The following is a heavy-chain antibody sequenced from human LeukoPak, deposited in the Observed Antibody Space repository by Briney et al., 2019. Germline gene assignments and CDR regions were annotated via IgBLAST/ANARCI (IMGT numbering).Heavy chain of an antibody. D-gene: IGHD2-15*01. J-gene: IGHJ4*02. CDR3: AREVEGLVY. CDR1: GYTFTSYD. CDR2: MNPNSANT. V-gene: IGHV1-8*02. Sequence: ASVKVSCKASGYTFTSYDINWVRQATGQGLEWMGWMNPNSANTGYAQKFQGRVTMTTDTSTSTAYMELRSLRSDDTAVYYCAREVEGLVYWGQGTLVTVSS.